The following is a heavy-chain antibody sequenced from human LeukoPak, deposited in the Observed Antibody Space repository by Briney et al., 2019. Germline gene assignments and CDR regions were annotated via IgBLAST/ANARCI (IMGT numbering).Heavy chain of an antibody. D-gene: IGHD3-22*01. CDR2: INPNSGGT. J-gene: IGHJ4*02. CDR1: GYTFTGYY. CDR3: ASGSSYDSSGRGFDY. Sequence: GASVKVSCKASGYTFTGYYMHWVRQAPGQGLEWMGWINPNSGGTNYAQKFQGRVTMTRDTSISTAYMELSRPRSDDTAVYYCASGSSYDSSGRGFDYWGQGTLVTVSS. V-gene: IGHV1-2*02.